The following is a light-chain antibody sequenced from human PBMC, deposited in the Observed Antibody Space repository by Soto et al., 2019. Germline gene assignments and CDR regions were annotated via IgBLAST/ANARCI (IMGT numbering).Light chain of an antibody. V-gene: IGLV1-44*01. Sequence: QSVLTQPPSASGTPGQRVTISCSGSGSNIGSNTVNWYQQLPGTAPKFLMSSNNQRPSGVPDRISGSKSGTSASLAISGLQPEDEADYYCAAWDDSLNGYVFGTGTKVTVL. CDR2: SNN. J-gene: IGLJ1*01. CDR3: AAWDDSLNGYV. CDR1: GSNIGSNT.